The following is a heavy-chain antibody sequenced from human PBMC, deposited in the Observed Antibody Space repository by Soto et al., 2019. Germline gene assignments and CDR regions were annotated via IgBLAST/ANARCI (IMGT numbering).Heavy chain of an antibody. J-gene: IGHJ5*02. CDR3: VRGDYGDYSHWFDP. CDR1: GYTFTKFD. Sequence: QVQLVQSGAEVKKPGASVRVSCKASGYTFTKFDINWVRQATGQGLEWMGWMNPNSGNTGYAQKFQGRVTMTRNTSITTAYMDLSTLRSEDTAAYYCVRGDYGDYSHWFDPWGRGTLVTVSS. V-gene: IGHV1-8*01. CDR2: MNPNSGNT. D-gene: IGHD4-17*01.